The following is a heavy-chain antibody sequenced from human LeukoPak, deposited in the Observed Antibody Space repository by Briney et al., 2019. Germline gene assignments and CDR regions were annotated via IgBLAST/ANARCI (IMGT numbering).Heavy chain of an antibody. D-gene: IGHD5-24*01. CDR2: INHSGST. CDR3: ARVAGRRNGYNWDY. CDR1: GGSFSGYY. V-gene: IGHV4-34*01. J-gene: IGHJ4*02. Sequence: WETLSLTCAVYGGSFSGYYWSWIRQPPGKGLEWIGEINHSGSTNYDPSLKSRVTISVDTSKNQFSLKLSSVTAADTAVYYCARVAGRRNGYNWDYWGQGTLVTVSS.